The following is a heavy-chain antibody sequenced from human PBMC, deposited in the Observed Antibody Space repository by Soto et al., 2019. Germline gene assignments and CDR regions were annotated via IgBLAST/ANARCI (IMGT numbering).Heavy chain of an antibody. CDR1: GGTFSSYT. V-gene: IGHV1-69*13. Sequence: EASVKVSCKASGGTFSSYTISWVRQAPGQGLEWMGGIIPIFGTANYAQKFQGRVTITADESTSTAYMELSSLRSEDTAVYYCARDQGLRYFDWFPEGPYYYGMDVWGQGTTVTVSS. D-gene: IGHD3-9*01. CDR3: ARDQGLRYFDWFPEGPYYYGMDV. J-gene: IGHJ6*02. CDR2: IIPIFGTA.